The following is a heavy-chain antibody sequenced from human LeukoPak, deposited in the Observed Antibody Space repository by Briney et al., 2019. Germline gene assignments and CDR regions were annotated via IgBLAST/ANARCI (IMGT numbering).Heavy chain of an antibody. J-gene: IGHJ4*02. Sequence: GGSLRLSCAASGFTVSSYYMIWVRQAPGKGLEWVSIMYSGGSTYYADSVKGRFTISRDNSKNTLYLQMNSLRAEDTAVYYCARNKYDDGDYAPFDYWGQGTLVTVSS. CDR3: ARNKYDDGDYAPFDY. CDR1: GFTVSSYY. V-gene: IGHV3-66*02. CDR2: MYSGGST. D-gene: IGHD4-17*01.